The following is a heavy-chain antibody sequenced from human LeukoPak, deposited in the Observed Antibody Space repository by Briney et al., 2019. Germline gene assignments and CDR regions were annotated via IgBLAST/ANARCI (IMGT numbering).Heavy chain of an antibody. CDR1: GFTFGSYG. V-gene: IGHV3-30*02. CDR3: ARDQRGKDIVVVPAAPTMDV. CDR2: VRYDGNNP. Sequence: GGSLRLSCAASGFTFGSYGMHWVRQAPGKGLDWVAFVRYDGNNPYYSASVKGRFTISRDNSKNTVLLQMNNLRLEDAAVYYCARDQRGKDIVVVPAAPTMDVWGKGTTVTISS. D-gene: IGHD2-2*01. J-gene: IGHJ6*04.